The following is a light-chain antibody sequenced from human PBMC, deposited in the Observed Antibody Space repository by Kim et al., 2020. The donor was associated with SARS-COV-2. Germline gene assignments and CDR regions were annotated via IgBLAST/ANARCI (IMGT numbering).Light chain of an antibody. CDR1: QSLVYSDGNPY. V-gene: IGKV2-30*01. Sequence: PPASISCWSSQSLVYSDGNPYLNWFQQRPGQSPRRLIYKVSNRDSAVPDRFSGSGSGTDFTLTISRVEAEDVGVYYCMQASQWPYSFGQGTKLEIK. CDR3: MQASQWPYS. J-gene: IGKJ2*03. CDR2: KVS.